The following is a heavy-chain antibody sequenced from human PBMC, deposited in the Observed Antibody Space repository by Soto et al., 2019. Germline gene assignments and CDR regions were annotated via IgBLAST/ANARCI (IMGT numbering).Heavy chain of an antibody. CDR2: IYSGGST. CDR1: GFTVSSNY. D-gene: IGHD6-6*01. Sequence: GGSLRLSCAASGFTVSSNYMSWVRQAPGKGLEWVSVIYSGGSTYYADSVKGRITISRDNSKNTLYLQMNSLRAEDTAVYYYARGPYSSSSDWGQGTLVTVSS. CDR3: ARGPYSSSSD. J-gene: IGHJ4*02. V-gene: IGHV3-66*02.